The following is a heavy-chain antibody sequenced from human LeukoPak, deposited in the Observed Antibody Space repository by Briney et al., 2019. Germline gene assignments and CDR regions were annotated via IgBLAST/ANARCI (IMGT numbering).Heavy chain of an antibody. J-gene: IGHJ3*02. CDR1: GFTFSSYD. CDR3: AKDLTDYYDSSGHLDAFDI. Sequence: GRSLRLSCAASGFTFSSYDMHWVRQAPGKGLEWVAVISYDGSNKYYADSVKGRFTISRDNTKNTLYLQMNSLRAEDTAVYYCAKDLTDYYDSSGHLDAFDIWGQGTMVTVSS. CDR2: ISYDGSNK. V-gene: IGHV3-30*18. D-gene: IGHD3-22*01.